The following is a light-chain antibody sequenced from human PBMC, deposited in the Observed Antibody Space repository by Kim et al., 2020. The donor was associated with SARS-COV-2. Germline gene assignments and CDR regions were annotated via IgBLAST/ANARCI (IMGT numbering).Light chain of an antibody. CDR3: CSYAGSYTLV. J-gene: IGLJ3*02. Sequence: GQSVTISCTGTSSDVGGYNYASWYQLHPGKAPKLMSYDVSKRPSGVPDRFSGSKSGNTASQTISGLQAEDEADYYCCSYAGSYTLVFGGGTQLTVL. V-gene: IGLV2-11*01. CDR2: DVS. CDR1: SSDVGGYNY.